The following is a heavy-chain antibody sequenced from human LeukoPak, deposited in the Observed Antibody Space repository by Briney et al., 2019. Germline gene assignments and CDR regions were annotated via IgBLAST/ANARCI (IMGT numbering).Heavy chain of an antibody. D-gene: IGHD3-10*01. J-gene: IGHJ4*02. CDR3: ARASGSGSYLSFDY. Sequence: ASVKVSCKASGYTFTSYGISWVRQAPGQGLGWMEWISAYNGNTNYAQKLQGRVTMTTDTSTSTAYMELRSLRSDDTAVYYCARASGSGSYLSFDYWGQGTLVTVSS. CDR2: ISAYNGNT. V-gene: IGHV1-18*01. CDR1: GYTFTSYG.